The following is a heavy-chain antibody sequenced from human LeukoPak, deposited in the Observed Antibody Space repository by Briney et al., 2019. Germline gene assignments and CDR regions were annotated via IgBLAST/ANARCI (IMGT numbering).Heavy chain of an antibody. J-gene: IGHJ5*02. D-gene: IGHD1-26*01. CDR1: GYSISSGYY. CDR2: IYHSGST. CDR3: ASIGGSEDP. Sequence: PSETLSLTCTVSGYSISSGYYWGWIRQPPGKGLEWIGSIYHSGSTYYNPSLKSRVTISVDTSKNQFSLKLSSVTAADTAVYYCASIGGSEDPWGQGTLVTVSS. V-gene: IGHV4-38-2*02.